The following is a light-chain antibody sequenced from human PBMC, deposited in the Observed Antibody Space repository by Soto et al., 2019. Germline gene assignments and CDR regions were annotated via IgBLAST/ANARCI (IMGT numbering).Light chain of an antibody. CDR2: DDR. CDR3: QVWDSSSDHVL. Sequence: SYVLSQSPSLSVAPGKTATITCGGNNIGSKSVHWYQQKPGQAPVVVIHDDRDRPSGIPERFAGSNSGNTATLTITRVEAGDEADYYCQVWDSSSDHVLFGGGTKLTVL. J-gene: IGLJ2*01. V-gene: IGLV3-21*04. CDR1: NIGSKS.